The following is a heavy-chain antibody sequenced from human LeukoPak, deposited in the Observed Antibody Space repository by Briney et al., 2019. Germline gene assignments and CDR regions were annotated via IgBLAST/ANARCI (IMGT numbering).Heavy chain of an antibody. CDR3: ARDLTGYEGSNWFDP. CDR1: GYSISSGYY. D-gene: IGHD7-27*01. CDR2: IYHSGST. V-gene: IGHV4-38-2*02. J-gene: IGHJ5*02. Sequence: PSETLSLTCAVSGYSISSGYYWGWIRQPPGKGLEWIGRIYHSGSTYYNPSLKSRVTISVDTSKNQFSLKLSSVTAADTAVYYCARDLTGYEGSNWFDPWGQGTLVTVSS.